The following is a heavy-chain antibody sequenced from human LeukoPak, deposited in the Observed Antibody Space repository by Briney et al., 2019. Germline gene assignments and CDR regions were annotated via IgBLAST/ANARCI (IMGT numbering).Heavy chain of an antibody. J-gene: IGHJ4*02. CDR2: INPNSGGT. Sequence: ASVKVSCKASGYTFTGYYMHWVRQAPGQGLEWMGWINPNSGGTNYAQKFQGRVTMTRDTSISTAYMELSRLRSDDTAVYYCAREPMPIPGIAAAGAFDYWSQGTLVTVSS. CDR1: GYTFTGYY. D-gene: IGHD6-13*01. CDR3: AREPMPIPGIAAAGAFDY. V-gene: IGHV1-2*02.